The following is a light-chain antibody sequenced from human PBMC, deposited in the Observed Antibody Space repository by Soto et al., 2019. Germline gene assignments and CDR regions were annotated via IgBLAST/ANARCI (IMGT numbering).Light chain of an antibody. J-gene: IGLJ2*01. CDR2: EVN. V-gene: IGLV2-8*01. Sequence: QSALTQPPSASGSPGQSVTISCTGTGSDVGGYYYVSWYQQYPGKAPKLMIYEVNKRPSGVPDRFSGSRSDNTASLTVSGLQAEDEADYYCSSYAGNNNLIFGGGTQLTVL. CDR1: GSDVGGYYY. CDR3: SSYAGNNNLI.